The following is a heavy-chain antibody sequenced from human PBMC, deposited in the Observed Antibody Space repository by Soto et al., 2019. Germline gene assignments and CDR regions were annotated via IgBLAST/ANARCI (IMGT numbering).Heavy chain of an antibody. Sequence: ASVKVSCKASGYTFTSYGISWVRQAPGQGLEWMGWISAYNGNTNYAQKLQGRVTMTTDTSTSTAYMELRSLRSDDTAVYYCARDPDCSSTSCFLYYYYYGMDVWGQGTTVTVSS. J-gene: IGHJ6*02. CDR1: GYTFTSYG. V-gene: IGHV1-18*01. CDR3: ARDPDCSSTSCFLYYYYYGMDV. CDR2: ISAYNGNT. D-gene: IGHD2-2*01.